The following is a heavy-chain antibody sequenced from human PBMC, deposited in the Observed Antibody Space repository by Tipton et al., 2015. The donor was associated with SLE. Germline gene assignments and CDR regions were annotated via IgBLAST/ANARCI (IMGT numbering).Heavy chain of an antibody. CDR3: ARTPSDRDGYNWGGFYFDY. Sequence: TLSLTCTVSGGSISSHYWSWIRQPPGKGLEWIGYIYYSGSTNYNPSLKSRVTISVDTSKNQFSLKLSSVTAADTAVYYCARTPSDRDGYNWGGFYFDYWGQGTLVTVSS. CDR2: IYYSGST. CDR1: GGSISSHY. D-gene: IGHD5-24*01. V-gene: IGHV4-59*11. J-gene: IGHJ4*02.